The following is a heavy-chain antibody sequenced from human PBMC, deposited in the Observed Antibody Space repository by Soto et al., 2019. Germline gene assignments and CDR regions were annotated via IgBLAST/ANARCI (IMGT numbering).Heavy chain of an antibody. J-gene: IGHJ4*02. V-gene: IGHV4-61*01. Sequence: SETLSLTCTVSGGSVSSGSYYWSWIRQPPGKGLEWIGYIYYSGSTNYNPSLKSRVIISVDTSKNQFSLKLSSVTAADTAVYYCARVKGYSYGPLDYWGQGTLVTVSS. D-gene: IGHD5-18*01. CDR2: IYYSGST. CDR1: GGSVSSGSYY. CDR3: ARVKGYSYGPLDY.